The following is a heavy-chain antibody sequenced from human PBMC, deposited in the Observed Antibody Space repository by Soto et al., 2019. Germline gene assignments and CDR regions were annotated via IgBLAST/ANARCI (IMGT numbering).Heavy chain of an antibody. V-gene: IGHV3-48*02. CDR2: ISSSSSTI. D-gene: IGHD3-22*01. Sequence: GSLRLSCAASGFTFSSYSMNWVRQAPGKGLEWVSYISSSSSTIYYADSVKGRFTISRDNAKNSLYLQMNSLRDEDTAVYYCARDQGYYDSSGYYDYWGQGTLVTVSS. J-gene: IGHJ4*02. CDR1: GFTFSSYS. CDR3: ARDQGYYDSSGYYDY.